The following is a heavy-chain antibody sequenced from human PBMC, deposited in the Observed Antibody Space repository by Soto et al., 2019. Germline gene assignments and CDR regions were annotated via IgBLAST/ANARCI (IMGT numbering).Heavy chain of an antibody. J-gene: IGHJ4*02. Sequence: KTSETLSLTCSVSGDSVISGSFYWSWIRQPPGKGLEWIGYIYYGGSTNYNPSLRSRVTISADTPKNQFSLRLSSVTAADTAVYYCARVVYDSRDPHRFDYWGQGTLVTVSS. V-gene: IGHV4-61*01. CDR1: GDSVISGSFY. CDR2: IYYGGST. D-gene: IGHD3-22*01. CDR3: ARVVYDSRDPHRFDY.